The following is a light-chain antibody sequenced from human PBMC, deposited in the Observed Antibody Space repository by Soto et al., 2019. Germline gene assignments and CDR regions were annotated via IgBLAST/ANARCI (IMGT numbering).Light chain of an antibody. V-gene: IGKV3-11*01. CDR3: QQRGNLHFFT. Sequence: EIVLTQSPATLSLSPGERATLSCRASQSVSNRLAWYQQKPGQAPRLLIFDASNRAPGVPARFSGSGSGTDFTLTISRLEPEDLAVYYCQQRGNLHFFTFGPGTKVDVK. J-gene: IGKJ3*01. CDR1: QSVSNR. CDR2: DAS.